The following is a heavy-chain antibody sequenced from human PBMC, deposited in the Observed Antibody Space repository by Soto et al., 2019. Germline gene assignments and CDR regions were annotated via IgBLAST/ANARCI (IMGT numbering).Heavy chain of an antibody. J-gene: IGHJ6*02. CDR1: GFTFSKYA. CDR3: ASHKQLGGSSSHYYYGMDV. CDR2: ISSDGNNK. Sequence: QVQLVESGGGVVQPGRSPRLSCAASGFTFSKYAIHWVRQAPGKGLEWVAVISSDGNNKYYADSVKGRFTISRDNSKNTLYLQMNSLRLEDTDIYYCASHKQLGGSSSHYYYGMDVWGQGTTVTVSS. D-gene: IGHD1-26*01. V-gene: IGHV3-30-3*01.